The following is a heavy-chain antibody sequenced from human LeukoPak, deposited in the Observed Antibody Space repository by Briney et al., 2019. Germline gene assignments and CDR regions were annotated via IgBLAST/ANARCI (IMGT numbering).Heavy chain of an antibody. Sequence: GESLKIPSKGSEYSFTSYWIGWVRQMPGKGLEWMGIIYPGDSDTRYSPSFQSQVTISADKSISTAYLQWSSLKASDTAMYYCARPSYYYASSGYHDDAFDIWGQGTMVTVSS. V-gene: IGHV5-51*01. D-gene: IGHD3-22*01. J-gene: IGHJ3*02. CDR1: EYSFTSYW. CDR2: IYPGDSDT. CDR3: ARPSYYYASSGYHDDAFDI.